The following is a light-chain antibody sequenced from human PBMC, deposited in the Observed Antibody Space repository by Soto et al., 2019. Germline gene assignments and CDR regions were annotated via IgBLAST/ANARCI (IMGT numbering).Light chain of an antibody. V-gene: IGKV3-20*01. J-gene: IGKJ1*01. CDR2: DTS. Sequence: EIVLTQSPGTLSLSPGERATLSCRASQSVSSSYLAWYQQTPGQAPRLLIYDTSSRATGIPDRFSGSGSGTDFTLAISRLEPEDFAVYYCQQCDSSPSFGQGTKVELK. CDR3: QQCDSSPS. CDR1: QSVSSSY.